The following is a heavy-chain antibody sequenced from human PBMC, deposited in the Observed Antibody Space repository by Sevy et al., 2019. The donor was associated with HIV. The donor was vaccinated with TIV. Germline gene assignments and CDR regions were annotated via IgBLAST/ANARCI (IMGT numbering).Heavy chain of an antibody. CDR2: INNGGST. J-gene: IGHJ4*02. CDR1: GFTFSNYA. V-gene: IGHV3-23*01. D-gene: IGHD5-18*01. Sequence: GGSLRLSCGASGFTFSNYAMSWVRQAPGKGPEWVSGINNGGSTYYADSVKGRFTISRDNTKKMVFLQMNSLRAEDTAVYYCASGDTTMITDLDYWGQGALVTVSS. CDR3: ASGDTTMITDLDY.